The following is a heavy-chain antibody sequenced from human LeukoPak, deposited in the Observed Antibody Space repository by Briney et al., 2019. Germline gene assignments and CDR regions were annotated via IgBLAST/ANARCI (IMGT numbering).Heavy chain of an antibody. CDR3: ARGYPIFDY. J-gene: IGHJ4*02. CDR2: ISYDGSNK. CDR1: GFTFSSYA. Sequence: LSGRSLRLSCAASGFTFSSYAMHWVRQAPGKGLEWVAVISYDGSNKYYADSVKGRFTISRDNSKNTLYLQMNSLRAEDTAVYYFARGYPIFDYWGQGTLVTVSS. D-gene: IGHD5-18*01. V-gene: IGHV3-30*04.